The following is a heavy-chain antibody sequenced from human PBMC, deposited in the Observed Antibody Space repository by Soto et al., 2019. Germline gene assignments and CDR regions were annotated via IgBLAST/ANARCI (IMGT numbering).Heavy chain of an antibody. Sequence: GGSLRLSCAASGFTFSSYAMSWVRQAPGKGLEWVSAISGSGGSTYYADSVKGRFTISRDNSKNTLYLQRNSLRAEDTAVYYCAKGPYAGGDSSGYYYYFDYWGQGTLVTVSS. CDR3: AKGPYAGGDSSGYYYYFDY. V-gene: IGHV3-23*01. CDR1: GFTFSSYA. CDR2: ISGSGGST. J-gene: IGHJ4*02. D-gene: IGHD3-22*01.